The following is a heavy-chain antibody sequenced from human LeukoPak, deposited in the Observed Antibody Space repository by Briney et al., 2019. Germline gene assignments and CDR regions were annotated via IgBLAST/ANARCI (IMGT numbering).Heavy chain of an antibody. CDR1: GFTFSSYA. V-gene: IGHV3-30-3*01. J-gene: IGHJ4*02. Sequence: GGSLRLSCAASGFTFSSYAMHWVRQAPGKGLEWVAITSHDEATKYYADSVKGRFTISKDNSKNTLYLQMNSLRVEDTAVYYCARDDPGGIDSWGQGTLVTVSS. CDR2: TSHDEATK. CDR3: ARDDPGGIDS. D-gene: IGHD1-1*01.